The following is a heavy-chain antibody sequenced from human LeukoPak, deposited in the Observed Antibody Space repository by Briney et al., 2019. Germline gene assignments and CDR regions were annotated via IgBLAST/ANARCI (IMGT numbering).Heavy chain of an antibody. D-gene: IGHD3-22*01. CDR1: GGSITSGGFF. CDR3: ARWDYYDSSGYYRNAFDI. V-gene: IGHV4-30-2*02. CDR2: IYHNGDT. J-gene: IGHJ3*02. Sequence: PSQTLSLTCTVSGGSITSGGFFWSWIRQPPGKGLEWIGYIYHNGDTYYNPSLNSRVIMSVDRSKNQFSLKLSSVTAADTAVYYCARWDYYDSSGYYRNAFDIWGQGTMVTVSS.